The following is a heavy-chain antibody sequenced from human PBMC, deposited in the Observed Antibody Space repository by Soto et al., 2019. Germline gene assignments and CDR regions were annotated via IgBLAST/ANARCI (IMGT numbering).Heavy chain of an antibody. D-gene: IGHD2-8*02. CDR1: GGSFSGYY. V-gene: IGHV4-34*01. J-gene: IGHJ4*02. Sequence: QVQLQQWGAGLLKPSETLSLTCAVYGGSFSGYYWTWIRQPPGTGLEWIGEINHSGSTNYNPSLKXXVTISVDTSKNQFSLKLTSVTAADTAVYYCAREKITGLFDYWGQGTLVTVSS. CDR2: INHSGST. CDR3: AREKITGLFDY.